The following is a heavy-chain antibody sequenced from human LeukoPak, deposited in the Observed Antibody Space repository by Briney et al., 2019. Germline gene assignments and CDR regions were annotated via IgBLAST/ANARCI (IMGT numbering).Heavy chain of an antibody. CDR3: ARAVWRGYCSTSCPHAFDI. D-gene: IGHD2-2*01. V-gene: IGHV4-38-2*02. J-gene: IGHJ3*02. CDR1: GCSISSGYY. Sequence: SETLSLTCTVSGCSISSGYYWGWIRQPPGKGLEWIGSIYHSGSTYYNPSLKSRVTISVDTSKNQFSLKLSSVTAADTAVYYCARAVWRGYCSTSCPHAFDIWGQGTMVTVSS. CDR2: IYHSGST.